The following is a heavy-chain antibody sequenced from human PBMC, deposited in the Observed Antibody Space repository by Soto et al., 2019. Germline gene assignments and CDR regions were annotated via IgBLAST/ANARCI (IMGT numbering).Heavy chain of an antibody. CDR1: VFTFSSCS. CDR2: ISSSSSYI. V-gene: IGHV3-21*01. CDR3: ARARPDDYYYGMDV. Sequence: GSLRLACAASVFTFSSCSMNWVRKAPGKGLEWVSSISSSSSYIYYADSVKGRFTISRDNAKNSLYLQMNSLRAGDTAVYYCARARPDDYYYGMDVWGQGTTVTVSS. D-gene: IGHD6-6*01. J-gene: IGHJ6*02.